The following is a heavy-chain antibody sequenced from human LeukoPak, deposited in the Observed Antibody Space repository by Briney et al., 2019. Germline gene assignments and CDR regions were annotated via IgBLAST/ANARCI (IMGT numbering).Heavy chain of an antibody. CDR3: ARERLRGVPGYYYYVMDV. J-gene: IGHJ6*02. Sequence: SGGSLRLSCAASGSTFSSHAMHWVRQAPGKGLEWVAVISFDGTNKFYADSVKGRFTISRDNSKNTLFVQMNSLRPGDTAVYYCARERLRGVPGYYYYVMDVWGLGTTLTVSS. V-gene: IGHV3-30*04. CDR2: ISFDGTNK. D-gene: IGHD3-10*01. CDR1: GSTFSSHA.